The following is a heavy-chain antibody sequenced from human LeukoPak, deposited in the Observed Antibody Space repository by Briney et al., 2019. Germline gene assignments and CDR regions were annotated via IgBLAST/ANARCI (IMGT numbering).Heavy chain of an antibody. CDR3: ARSSSWGYNWFGP. Sequence: ASVKVSCKASGYTFTSNYMHWVRQAPGQGLEWMGWINPNSGGTNYAQKFQGRVTMTRDTSISTAYMELSRLRSDDTAVYYCARSSSWGYNWFGPWGQGTLVTVSS. J-gene: IGHJ5*02. CDR2: INPNSGGT. CDR1: GYTFTSNY. V-gene: IGHV1-2*02. D-gene: IGHD6-13*01.